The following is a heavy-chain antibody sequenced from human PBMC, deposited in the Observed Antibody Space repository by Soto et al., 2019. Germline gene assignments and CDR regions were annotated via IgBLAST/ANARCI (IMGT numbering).Heavy chain of an antibody. J-gene: IGHJ6*02. Sequence: GGSLRLSCAASGFTFSSYSMNWVRQAPGKGLEWVSYISSSSSTIYYADSVKGRFTISRDNAKNSLYLQMNSLRDEDTAVYYCARAPIPYYYYYGMDVWGQGTTVTVSS. CDR3: ARAPIPYYYYYGMDV. V-gene: IGHV3-48*02. CDR1: GFTFSSYS. CDR2: ISSSSSTI.